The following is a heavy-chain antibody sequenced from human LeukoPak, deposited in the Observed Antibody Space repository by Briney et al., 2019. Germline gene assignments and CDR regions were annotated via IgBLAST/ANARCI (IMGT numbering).Heavy chain of an antibody. CDR2: ISYDGSEK. J-gene: IGHJ4*02. Sequence: AGGSLRLSCAASGFTVSSNYMSWVRQAPGKGLEWLAVISYDGSEKHYADPVKGRFTISRDNSKNTVYLQMNSLRDEDTAVYYCAREGSSGYYPYWGQGILVTVSS. D-gene: IGHD3-22*01. CDR3: AREGSSGYYPY. CDR1: GFTVSSNY. V-gene: IGHV3-30*03.